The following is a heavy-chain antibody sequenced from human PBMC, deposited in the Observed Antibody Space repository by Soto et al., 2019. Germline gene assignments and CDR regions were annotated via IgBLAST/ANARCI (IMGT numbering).Heavy chain of an antibody. D-gene: IGHD6-13*01. CDR2: ISYSGST. J-gene: IGHJ6*02. CDR3: AREGVSSSWYYYYGLHV. CDR1: GGSISSYY. V-gene: IGHV4-59*01. Sequence: SETLSLTCTVSGGSISSYYWSWIRQPPGKGLEWIGYISYSGSTNYNPSLKSRVTISVDTSKNQFSLKLSSVTAADTAVYYCAREGVSSSWYYYYGLHVWGQATTVTVSS.